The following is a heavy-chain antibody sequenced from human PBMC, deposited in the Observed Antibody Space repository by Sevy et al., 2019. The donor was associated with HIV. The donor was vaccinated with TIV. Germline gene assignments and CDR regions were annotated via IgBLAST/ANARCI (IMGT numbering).Heavy chain of an antibody. Sequence: GGSLRLSCAASGFTFSSYAMSWVRHIPGKGLEWVSTINGRGGGAYYADSVKGRFTLSRDNSNNTVFLQMNRLRDEDTAVYYCARPTPRIAPSSAAFFDYWGQGTLVTVSS. V-gene: IGHV3-23*01. CDR1: GFTFSSYA. J-gene: IGHJ4*02. CDR3: ARPTPRIAPSSAAFFDY. CDR2: INGRGGGA. D-gene: IGHD1-26*01.